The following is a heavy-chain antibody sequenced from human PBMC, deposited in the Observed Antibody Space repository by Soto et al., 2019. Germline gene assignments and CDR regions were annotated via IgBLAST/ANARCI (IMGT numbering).Heavy chain of an antibody. Sequence: SETLSLTCTVSGGSISSGGYYWSWIRQHPGKGLEWIGYIYYSGSTYYNPSLKSRVTISVDTSKNQFSLKLSSVTAADTAVYYCARGTNIASTNRWGQGTLVTVSS. CDR2: IYYSGST. CDR1: GGSISSGGYY. D-gene: IGHD2-2*01. CDR3: ARGTNIASTNR. J-gene: IGHJ5*02. V-gene: IGHV4-31*03.